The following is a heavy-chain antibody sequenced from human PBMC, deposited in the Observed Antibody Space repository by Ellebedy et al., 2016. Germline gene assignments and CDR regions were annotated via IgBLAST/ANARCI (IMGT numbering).Heavy chain of an antibody. V-gene: IGHV3-53*01. D-gene: IGHD1-14*01. CDR3: VTRHNGAFDF. CDR1: GFSVSSND. Sequence: GESLKISXAASGFSVSSNDMSWVRQAPGKGLELVSLIYGGGTSYYADSVEGRFTITRDTSEKKLYLQMSGLGAEDTAVYYCVTRHNGAFDFWGQGTMVTVSS. CDR2: IYGGGTS. J-gene: IGHJ3*01.